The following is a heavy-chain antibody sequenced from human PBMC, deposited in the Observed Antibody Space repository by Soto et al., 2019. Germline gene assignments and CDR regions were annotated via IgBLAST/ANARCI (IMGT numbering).Heavy chain of an antibody. CDR2: IVPIFGTA. CDR1: GGTFSSYA. CDR3: ARDRGPMEVGIIAVAGTWNWFDP. Sequence: ASVKVSCKASGGTFSSYAISWVRQAPGQGLEWMGGIVPIFGTANYAQKFQGRVTITADESTSTAYMELSSLRSEDTAVYYCARDRGPMEVGIIAVAGTWNWFDPWGQGTLVTVS. V-gene: IGHV1-69*13. D-gene: IGHD6-19*01. J-gene: IGHJ5*02.